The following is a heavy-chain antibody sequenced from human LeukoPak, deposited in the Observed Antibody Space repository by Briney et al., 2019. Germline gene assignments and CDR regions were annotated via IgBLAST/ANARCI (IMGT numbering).Heavy chain of an antibody. CDR1: GFTFDDYA. Sequence: PGRSLRLSCAASGFTFDDYAMHWVRQAPGKGLEWVSGISWNSGSIGYADSVKGRFTISRDNAKNSLYLQMNSLRAEDTALYYCARDQENYYYGMDVWGQGTTVTVSS. CDR3: ARDQENYYYGMDV. V-gene: IGHV3-9*01. J-gene: IGHJ6*02. CDR2: ISWNSGSI.